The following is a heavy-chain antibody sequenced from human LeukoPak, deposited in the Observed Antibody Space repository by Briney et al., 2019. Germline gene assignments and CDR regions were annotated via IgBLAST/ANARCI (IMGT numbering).Heavy chain of an antibody. V-gene: IGHV3-64*01. D-gene: IGHD4-4*01. CDR3: ARGGATVTTTTFDY. CDR2: ISSNGGST. CDR1: GFTFSSYA. Sequence: PGGSLRLSCAASGFTFSSYAMHWVRQAPGKGLEYVSAISSNGGSTYYANSVKGRFTISRDNSKNTLYLQMGSLRAEDMAVYYCARGGATVTTTTFDYWGQGTLVTVSS. J-gene: IGHJ4*02.